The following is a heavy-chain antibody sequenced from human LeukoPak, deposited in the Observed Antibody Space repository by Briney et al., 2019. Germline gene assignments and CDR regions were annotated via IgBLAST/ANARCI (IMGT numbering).Heavy chain of an antibody. CDR3: AREWSVVVAATQYNWFDP. J-gene: IGHJ5*02. D-gene: IGHD2-15*01. CDR2: INPNSGGT. CDR1: GYTFTFYY. Sequence: ASVTVSCKSSGYTFTFYYMHWVRQAPGQGLEWMGWINPNSGGTNYAQKFQGRVTMTRDTSISTAYMELSRLRSDDTAVYYCAREWSVVVAATQYNWFDPWGQGTLVTVSS. V-gene: IGHV1-2*02.